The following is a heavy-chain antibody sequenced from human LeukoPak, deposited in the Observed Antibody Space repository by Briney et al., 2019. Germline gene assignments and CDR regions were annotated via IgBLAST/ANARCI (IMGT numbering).Heavy chain of an antibody. Sequence: PSETLSLTCSVSGGSITSRDFSWGWIRQSPGKGLEWFGSTYYRGTTYYTPSLKSRVTMSVDTSKKQFSLSLTSVTAADTAVYYCARDRGVYMGGDNDFDVWGQGTMVTVSS. D-gene: IGHD2-8*02. CDR3: ARDRGVYMGGDNDFDV. CDR2: TYYRGTT. J-gene: IGHJ3*01. V-gene: IGHV4-39*07. CDR1: GGSITSRDFS.